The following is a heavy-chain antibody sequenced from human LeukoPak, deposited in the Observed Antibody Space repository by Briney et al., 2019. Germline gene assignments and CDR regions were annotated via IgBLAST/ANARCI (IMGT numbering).Heavy chain of an antibody. D-gene: IGHD6-13*01. CDR3: AGTAAGTDY. Sequence: GGSLRLSCAASGLTFSGYWMNWVRQAPGKGLEWVASIKPDGSEKYYVDSVKGRFTISRDNAKRSLYLQMTSLRDEDTAVYYCAGTAAGTDYWGQGTLVTVSS. V-gene: IGHV3-7*04. J-gene: IGHJ4*02. CDR2: IKPDGSEK. CDR1: GLTFSGYW.